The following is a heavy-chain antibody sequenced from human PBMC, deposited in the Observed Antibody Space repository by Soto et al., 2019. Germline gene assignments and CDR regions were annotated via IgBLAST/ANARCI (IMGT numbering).Heavy chain of an antibody. CDR2: IIPIFGTA. CDR1: GGTFSSYA. J-gene: IGHJ6*02. Sequence: SVKVSCKASGGTFSSYAISLLRQAPGQWLEFMVGIIPIFGTANYAQKFQGRVTITADESTSTAYMELSSLRSEDTAVYYCARDWTYYDFWSGYYRSGHYGMDVWGQGTTVTVSS. CDR3: ARDWTYYDFWSGYYRSGHYGMDV. D-gene: IGHD3-3*01. V-gene: IGHV1-69*13.